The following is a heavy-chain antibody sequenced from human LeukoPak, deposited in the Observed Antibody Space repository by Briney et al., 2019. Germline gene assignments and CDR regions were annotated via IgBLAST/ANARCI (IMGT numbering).Heavy chain of an antibody. CDR1: GYTFTGYY. V-gene: IGHV1-2*02. Sequence: ASVKDSCKASGYTFTGYYMHWVRQAPGQGLEWMGCINPNGGGTNYAQKFQSRVTMTRDTYISTAYMELSRLRSDDTAVYYCARGYRYYDSSGYFDTFDYWGQGTLVTVSS. D-gene: IGHD3-22*01. J-gene: IGHJ4*02. CDR2: INPNGGGT. CDR3: ARGYRYYDSSGYFDTFDY.